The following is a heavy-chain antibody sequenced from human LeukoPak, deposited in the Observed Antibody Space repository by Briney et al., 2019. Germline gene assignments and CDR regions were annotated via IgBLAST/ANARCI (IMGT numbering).Heavy chain of an antibody. Sequence: ASVKVSCTASGYTFTGYYMHWVRQAPGQGLEWMGWINPNSGGTNYAQKFQGRVTMTRDTSISTAYMELSRLRSDDTAVYYCARRTYDSSGYYYYYYYMDVWGKGTTVTVSS. CDR1: GYTFTGYY. CDR2: INPNSGGT. D-gene: IGHD3-22*01. V-gene: IGHV1-2*02. CDR3: ARRTYDSSGYYYYYYYMDV. J-gene: IGHJ6*03.